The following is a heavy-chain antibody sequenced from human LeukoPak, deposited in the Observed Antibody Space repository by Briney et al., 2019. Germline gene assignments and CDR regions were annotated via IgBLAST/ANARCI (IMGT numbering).Heavy chain of an antibody. J-gene: IGHJ4*02. V-gene: IGHV3-23*01. Sequence: GGSLRLSCAASGFTFSRYDMSWARQAPGKGLEWVSCISCSGDTIYYADPVKGRFTISRDNSKNTQYLHLNSLKAEAAAVYDYAKDFGDCSNCVCYGKPFDDWGRGPLVTAS. CDR2: ISCSGDTI. CDR3: AKDFGDCSNCVCYGKPFDD. CDR1: GFTFSRYD. D-gene: IGHD2-8*01.